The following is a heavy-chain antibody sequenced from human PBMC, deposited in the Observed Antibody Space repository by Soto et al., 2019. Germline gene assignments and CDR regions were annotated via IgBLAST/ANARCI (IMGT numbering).Heavy chain of an antibody. CDR3: ARLIGNSWLDS. J-gene: IGHJ5*01. Sequence: QVQLQQSGPGLVKPSQTLSLTCAISGDSVSSNSATWGWIRQSPSSGLEWLGRTYYRSKWSNDYALSVKGRITINPDTSNNQFSLHLNSVTPDDTAVYYCARLIGNSWLDSWGQGTLVTVSS. CDR1: GDSVSSNSAT. V-gene: IGHV6-1*01. CDR2: TYYRSKWSN. D-gene: IGHD3-16*01.